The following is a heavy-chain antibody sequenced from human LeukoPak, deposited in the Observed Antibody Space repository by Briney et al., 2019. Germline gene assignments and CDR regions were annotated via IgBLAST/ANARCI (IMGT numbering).Heavy chain of an antibody. D-gene: IGHD4-11*01. J-gene: IGHJ3*02. CDR3: ARDGNTVDAFDI. CDR1: GFTFSSYA. V-gene: IGHV3-30*14. Sequence: PGGSLRLSCAASGFTFSSYAMHWVRQAPGKGLEWVAVISYDGSNKYYADSVKGRFTISRDNSKNTLYLQMNSLRAEDTAVYYCARDGNTVDAFDIWGQGTMVTVSS. CDR2: ISYDGSNK.